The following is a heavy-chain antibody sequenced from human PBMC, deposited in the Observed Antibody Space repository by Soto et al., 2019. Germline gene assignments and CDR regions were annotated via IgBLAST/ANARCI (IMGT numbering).Heavy chain of an antibody. CDR1: GGSVSSSSYC. CDR3: ARSAGEGVNTEYYYDY. V-gene: IGHV4-61*01. CDR2: IYHSGST. Sequence: QVQLQESGPGLVKPSEPLSLTCTVSGGSVSSSSYCGGWIRQPPGKALEWLGSIYHSGSTNYNHSLRSRVTISGDTSKSPFSVKLRSVTAADTAVYYCARSAGEGVNTEYYYDYWGQGTLVTVSS. J-gene: IGHJ4*02. D-gene: IGHD4-17*01.